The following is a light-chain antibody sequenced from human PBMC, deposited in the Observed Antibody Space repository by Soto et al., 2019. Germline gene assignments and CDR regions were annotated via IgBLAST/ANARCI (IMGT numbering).Light chain of an antibody. J-gene: IGKJ1*01. Sequence: DIVLTQSPGTLSLASGERATLSCRTSQSISGTYLDWYQQKPGQAHRLLTYSESTRDTGIPDRFSGSGSGTDFTLTISRLEPEDFAVYYCQHYGTSPSTFGRGTKVDI. V-gene: IGKV3-20*01. CDR1: QSISGTY. CDR3: QHYGTSPST. CDR2: SES.